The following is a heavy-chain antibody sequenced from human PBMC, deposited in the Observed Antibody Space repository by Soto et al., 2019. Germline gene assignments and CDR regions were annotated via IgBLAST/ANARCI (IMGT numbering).Heavy chain of an antibody. Sequence: GESLTICCKGSGYSVTSYWIGCVPQMPGKGLEWMGIIYPGDSDTRYSPSFQGQVTISADKSISTAYLQWSSLKASDTAMYYCARLSVPAAVYGMDVWGQGTTVTVSS. CDR3: ARLSVPAAVYGMDV. D-gene: IGHD2-2*01. CDR1: GYSVTSYW. J-gene: IGHJ6*01. CDR2: IYPGDSDT. V-gene: IGHV5-51*01.